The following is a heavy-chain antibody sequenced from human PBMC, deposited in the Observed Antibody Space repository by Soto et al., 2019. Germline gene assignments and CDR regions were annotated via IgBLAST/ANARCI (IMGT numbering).Heavy chain of an antibody. CDR1: GDSISSYY. Sequence: QVQLQESGPGLVKPSETLSLTCTVSGDSISSYYWSWIRQPPGKGLEWIGYIYYSGSTNYNPSLKSRVTISVDTSKNQFSLKLSSVTAADTAVYYCAKNPCGGSGGHCYSGGYYYYYNGMDVWGQGTTVTVSS. V-gene: IGHV4-59*01. CDR2: IYYSGST. D-gene: IGHD2-15*01. J-gene: IGHJ6*02. CDR3: AKNPCGGSGGHCYSGGYYYYYNGMDV.